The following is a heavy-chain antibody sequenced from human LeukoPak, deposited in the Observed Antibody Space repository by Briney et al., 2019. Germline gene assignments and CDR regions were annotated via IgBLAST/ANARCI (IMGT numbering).Heavy chain of an antibody. J-gene: IGHJ4*02. V-gene: IGHV3-11*01. CDR3: ARDDPAYCSSTSCRSLDY. CDR2: IK. D-gene: IGHD2-2*01. Sequence: IKYYADSVKGRFTISRDNAQKSLYLQLDSLRAEDTAIYYCARDDPAYCSSTSCRSLDYWGQGTLVTVSS.